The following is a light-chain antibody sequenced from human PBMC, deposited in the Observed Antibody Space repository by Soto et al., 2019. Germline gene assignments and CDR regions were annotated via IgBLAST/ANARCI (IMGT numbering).Light chain of an antibody. J-gene: IGKJ1*01. V-gene: IGKV3-20*01. Sequence: EIVLTQSPGTLSLSPGERATLSCMASQSVSRSYLAWYQQKPGQAPRLLIYGASIRATGIPDRFSGSGSGTDFTLTTNRLEPEDFAVYYCQQYGSSPPSTFGQGTKVEIK. CDR3: QQYGSSPPST. CDR2: GAS. CDR1: QSVSRSY.